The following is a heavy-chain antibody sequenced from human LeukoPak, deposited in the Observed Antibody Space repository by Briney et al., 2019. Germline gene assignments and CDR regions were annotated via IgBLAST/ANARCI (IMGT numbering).Heavy chain of an antibody. D-gene: IGHD4-17*01. CDR2: IYSGGST. V-gene: IGHV3-53*01. Sequence: GGSLRLSCAASGFTVSSNYMSWVRQAPGKGLEWVSVIYSGGSTYYADSVKGRFTISRDNSKNTLYLQMNSLRAEGTAVYYCARGRGYDYGDYEAFDYWGQGTLVTVSS. CDR3: ARGRGYDYGDYEAFDY. CDR1: GFTVSSNY. J-gene: IGHJ4*02.